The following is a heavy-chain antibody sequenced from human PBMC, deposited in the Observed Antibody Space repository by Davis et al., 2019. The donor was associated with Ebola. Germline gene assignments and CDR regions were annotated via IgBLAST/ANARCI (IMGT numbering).Heavy chain of an antibody. J-gene: IGHJ6*02. V-gene: IGHV1-69*13. CDR1: GYIFTSYD. D-gene: IGHD1-1*01. CDR2: IIPIFGTA. Sequence: SVKVSCKASGYIFTSYDINWVRQATGQGLEWMGGIIPIFGTANYAQKFQGRVTITADESTSTAYMELSSLRSEDTAVYYCATGASTTGISYYYGMDVWGQGTTVTVSS. CDR3: ATGASTTGISYYYGMDV.